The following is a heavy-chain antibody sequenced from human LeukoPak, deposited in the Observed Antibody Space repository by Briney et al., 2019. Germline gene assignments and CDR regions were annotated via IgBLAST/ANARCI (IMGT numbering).Heavy chain of an antibody. V-gene: IGHV4-30-4*07. CDR1: GDSLSSGGYS. CDR2: IRYSGST. CDR3: ARSWGYDFWSGNLLDY. Sequence: PSETLSLTCEVSGDSLSSGGYSWSWIRQPPGKGLEWIGYIRYSGSTYYNPSLKSRLTMSVEASKTQFSLRLSSVTAADTAMYYCARSWGYDFWSGNLLDYWGQGTLVTVSS. J-gene: IGHJ4*02. D-gene: IGHD3-3*01.